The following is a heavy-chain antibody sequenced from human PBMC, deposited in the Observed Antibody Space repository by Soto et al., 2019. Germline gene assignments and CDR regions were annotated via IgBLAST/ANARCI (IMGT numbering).Heavy chain of an antibody. V-gene: IGHV1-3*01. CDR3: ARAPLYCSSTSCYSAPFDY. J-gene: IGHJ4*02. Sequence: GASVKVSCKASGYTFTSYAMHWVRQAPGQRLEWMGWINAGNGNTKYSQKFQGRVTITRDTSASTAYMELSSLRSEDTAVYYCARAPLYCSSTSCYSAPFDYWGQGTLVTVSS. CDR2: INAGNGNT. D-gene: IGHD2-2*01. CDR1: GYTFTSYA.